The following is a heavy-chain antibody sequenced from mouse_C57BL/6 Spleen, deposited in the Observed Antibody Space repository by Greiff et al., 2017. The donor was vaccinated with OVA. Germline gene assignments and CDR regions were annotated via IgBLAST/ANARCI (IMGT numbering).Heavy chain of an antibody. CDR3: ARPGITTVVDAMDD. J-gene: IGHJ4*01. CDR2: ISRGGSYT. D-gene: IGHD1-1*01. V-gene: IGHV5-6*01. CDR1: GFTFSSYG. Sequence: EVKLMESGGDLVKPGGSLKLSCAASGFTFSSYGMSWVRQTPDKRLEWVATISRGGSYTYYPDSVKGRFPISRDNAKNTLYLQMSSLKAEDTAMYYCARPGITTVVDAMDDWGQGTSVTVSS.